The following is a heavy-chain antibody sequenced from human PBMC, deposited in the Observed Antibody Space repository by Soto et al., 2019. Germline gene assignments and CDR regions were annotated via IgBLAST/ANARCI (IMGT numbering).Heavy chain of an antibody. CDR3: ARDVGYSNSNWFDP. CDR1: GYTFTSYA. V-gene: IGHV1-3*01. D-gene: IGHD4-4*01. Sequence: ASVKVSCKASGYTFTSYAMHWLRQAPGQRLEWMGWINAGNGNTKYSQKFQGRVTITRDTSASTAYMELSSLRSEDTAVYYCARDVGYSNSNWFDPWGQGTLVTVSS. CDR2: INAGNGNT. J-gene: IGHJ5*02.